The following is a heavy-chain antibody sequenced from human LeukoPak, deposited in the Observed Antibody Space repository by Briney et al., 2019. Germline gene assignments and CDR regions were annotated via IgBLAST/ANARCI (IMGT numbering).Heavy chain of an antibody. CDR3: ARAGYTRVFGY. CDR2: INHSGST. V-gene: IGHV4-34*01. J-gene: IGHJ4*02. D-gene: IGHD1-14*01. Sequence: PSETLSLTCAVYGGSFSGYYWSWICQPPGKGLEWIGEINHSGSTNYNPSLKSRVTISVDTSKNQFSLKLSSVTAADTAVYYCARAGYTRVFGYWGQGTLVTVSS. CDR1: GGSFSGYY.